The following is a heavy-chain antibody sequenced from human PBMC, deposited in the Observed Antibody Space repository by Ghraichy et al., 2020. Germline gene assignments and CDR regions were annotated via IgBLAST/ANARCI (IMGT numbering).Heavy chain of an antibody. D-gene: IGHD2-2*01. V-gene: IGHV3-7*01. Sequence: GESLNISCAASGFTFSNYWMSWVRQAPGKGLEWVANIKQDGSEKYYVDSVKGRFTISRDNAKNSLYLQMNSLRAEDTAVYYCARRRCSSTSCFFDYWGLGTLVTVSS. CDR1: GFTFSNYW. J-gene: IGHJ4*02. CDR3: ARRRCSSTSCFFDY. CDR2: IKQDGSEK.